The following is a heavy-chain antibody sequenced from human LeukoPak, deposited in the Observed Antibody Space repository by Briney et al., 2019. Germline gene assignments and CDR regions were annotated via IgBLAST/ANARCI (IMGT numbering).Heavy chain of an antibody. Sequence: SETLSLTCTVSGGSISYYYWNWIRQPPGKGLEWIGYIYYSGSTNYNPSLNPSLKSRVTISVDRSKNQFSLKLSSVTAADTAVYYCARLVQGRSGYFDAFDIWGQGTMVTVSS. CDR3: ARLVQGRSGYFDAFDI. J-gene: IGHJ3*02. D-gene: IGHD5-12*01. V-gene: IGHV4-59*12. CDR1: GGSISYYY. CDR2: IYYSGST.